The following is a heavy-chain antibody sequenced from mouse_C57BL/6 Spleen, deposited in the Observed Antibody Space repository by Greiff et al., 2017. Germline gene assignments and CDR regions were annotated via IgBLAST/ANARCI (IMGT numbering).Heavy chain of an antibody. Sequence: VQLQQPGAELVKPGASVKLSCKASGYTFTSYWMHWVKQRPGQGLEWIGMIHPNSGSTNYNEKFKSKATLTVDKSSSTAYMQLSSLTSEDSAVYYCTRGPLRVYFDYWGQGTTLTVSS. J-gene: IGHJ2*01. V-gene: IGHV1-64*01. CDR2: IHPNSGST. CDR3: TRGPLRVYFDY. D-gene: IGHD1-2*01. CDR1: GYTFTSYW.